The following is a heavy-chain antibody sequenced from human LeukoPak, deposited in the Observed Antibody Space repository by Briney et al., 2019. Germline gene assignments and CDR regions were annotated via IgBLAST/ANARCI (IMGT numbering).Heavy chain of an antibody. J-gene: IGHJ4*02. Sequence: ASVKVSCKASGGTFSSYAISWVRQAPGQGLEWMGRIIPILGIANYAQKFQGRVTITADKSTSTAYMELSSLRSEDTAVYYCARGGKKAYCGGDRYSMDYWGQGTLVAVSS. CDR1: GGTFSSYA. CDR3: ARGGKKAYCGGDRYSMDY. D-gene: IGHD2-21*02. CDR2: IIPILGIA. V-gene: IGHV1-69*04.